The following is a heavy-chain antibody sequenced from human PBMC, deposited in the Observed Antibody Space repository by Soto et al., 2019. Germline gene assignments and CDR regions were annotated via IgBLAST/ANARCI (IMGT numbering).Heavy chain of an antibody. CDR1: GFTFDNFW. V-gene: IGHV3-7*03. Sequence: PGGSLRLSCEVSGFTFDNFWMSWVRQAPGKGLEWVANMNPDGSAKHYVDSVKGRFTISRDNAKNSLYLQMNSLRPEDTAVYYCERDNDRKFDFWGRGTLVTVSS. CDR3: ERDNDRKFDF. D-gene: IGHD2-8*01. CDR2: MNPDGSAK. J-gene: IGHJ4*02.